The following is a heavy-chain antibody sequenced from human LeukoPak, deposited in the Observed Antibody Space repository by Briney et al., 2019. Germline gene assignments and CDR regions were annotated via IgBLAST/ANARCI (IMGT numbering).Heavy chain of an antibody. CDR1: GFMFSSNW. Sequence: GGSLRLSCAASGFMFSSNWMSWVRLAPGKGLEWVANIKEDGTKTYYVDSVKGRFTISRDNAKNSLYLQMNSLRVEDTAVYYCAKEGRSLQTYWGQGTLVTVSS. V-gene: IGHV3-7*03. CDR2: IKEDGTKT. J-gene: IGHJ4*02. CDR3: AKEGRSLQTY. D-gene: IGHD5-24*01.